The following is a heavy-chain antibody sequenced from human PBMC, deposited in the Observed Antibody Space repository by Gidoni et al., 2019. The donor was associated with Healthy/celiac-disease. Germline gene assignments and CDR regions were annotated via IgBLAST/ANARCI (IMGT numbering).Heavy chain of an antibody. CDR1: GYTFTSYS. CDR2: INPSGGST. Sequence: QVQLVQSGAEVKKPGASVKVSCQASGYTFTSYSMHWVRQAPGQGLEWMGIINPSGGSTSYAQKFQGRVTMTRDTSTSTVYMELSSLRSEDTAVYYCARDRVPMITFGGAPPKFGGVGTWGQGTLVTVSS. CDR3: ARDRVPMITFGGAPPKFGGVGT. V-gene: IGHV1-46*01. J-gene: IGHJ5*02. D-gene: IGHD3-16*01.